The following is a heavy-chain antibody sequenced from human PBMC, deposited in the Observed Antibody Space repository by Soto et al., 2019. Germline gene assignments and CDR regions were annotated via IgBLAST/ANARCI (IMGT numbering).Heavy chain of an antibody. Sequence: APVKVSCKASGYTFTSYDINWVRQAAGQGLEWMGWMNANSGNTGYAQKFQGRVTMTTDTSTSTAYMELRSLRSDDTAVYYCARDRESSPYSSGWYGAFDIWGQGTMVTVSS. CDR2: MNANSGNT. V-gene: IGHV1-8*01. J-gene: IGHJ3*02. D-gene: IGHD6-19*01. CDR3: ARDRESSPYSSGWYGAFDI. CDR1: GYTFTSYD.